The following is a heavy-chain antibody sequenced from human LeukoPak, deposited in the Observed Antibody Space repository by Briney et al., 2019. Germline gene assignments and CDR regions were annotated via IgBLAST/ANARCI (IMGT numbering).Heavy chain of an antibody. CDR1: GSIFSTYA. V-gene: IGHV3-23*01. D-gene: IGHD2-15*01. J-gene: IGHJ5*02. CDR3: AKDGLAPRAPGRYNWFDP. Sequence: PGGSLRLSCAASGSIFSTYAMSWVRQAPGKGLEWVSSISGSGDSTSYADSVKGRFTISRDNSRNTLFLQMNSLRAEDTAVYYCAKDGLAPRAPGRYNWFDPWGQGTLVTVSS. CDR2: ISGSGDST.